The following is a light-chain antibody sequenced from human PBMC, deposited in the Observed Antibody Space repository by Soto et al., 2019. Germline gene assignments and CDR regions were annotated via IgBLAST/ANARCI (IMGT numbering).Light chain of an antibody. J-gene: IGKJ1*01. CDR2: DVS. V-gene: IGKV3-20*01. Sequence: EIVFTQSPGTLSFSPGDRATLSCRASQTLRSGYLAWYQHKPGQAPRLLIYDVSSRTTGIPDRFSGSGSGTDFTLTISRLEPEDFAVYYCHQYGSSPRAFGQGTKVDIK. CDR3: HQYGSSPRA. CDR1: QTLRSGY.